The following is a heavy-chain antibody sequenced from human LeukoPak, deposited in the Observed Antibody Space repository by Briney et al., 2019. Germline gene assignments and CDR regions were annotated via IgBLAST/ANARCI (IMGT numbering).Heavy chain of an antibody. V-gene: IGHV1-69*06. CDR1: GGTFSRYA. J-gene: IGHJ5*02. CDR3: AREERDVVVPAAMPFFWFDP. CDR2: IIPIFGTA. Sequence: SVKVSCKASGGTFSRYAISWVRQAPGQGLEWMGGIIPIFGTANYAQKFQGRVTITADKSTSTAYMELSSLRSEDTAMYYCAREERDVVVPAAMPFFWFDPWGQGTLVTVSS. D-gene: IGHD2-2*01.